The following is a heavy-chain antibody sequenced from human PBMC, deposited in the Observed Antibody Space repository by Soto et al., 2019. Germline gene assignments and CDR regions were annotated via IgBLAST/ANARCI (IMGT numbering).Heavy chain of an antibody. J-gene: IGHJ3*01. CDR2: IIPIPDIT. D-gene: IGHD3-3*01. CDR3: ARDRITTRGDAFDL. CDR1: GGTFSTYI. V-gene: IGHV1-69*08. Sequence: QVKLVQSGAEVRKPGSSVKVSCKAPGGTFSTYIISWVRQAPGQGLEWMGRIIPIPDITNYAQKFQGRVTVTADRSTSPAYIELTSLKSEDTAVYYCARDRITTRGDAFDLWGQGTMVTVSS.